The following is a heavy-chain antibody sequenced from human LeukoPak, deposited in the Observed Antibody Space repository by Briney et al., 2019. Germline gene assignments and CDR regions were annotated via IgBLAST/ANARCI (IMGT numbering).Heavy chain of an antibody. V-gene: IGHV1-18*01. CDR3: ARDFAWGSGGAPIDDNWLDP. J-gene: IGHJ5*02. D-gene: IGHD7-27*01. Sequence: ASVKVSCKASGYIFSNYGITWVRQAPGRGLEWMGWISGHSGNTNYAQKFQGRATMTTDTSTSTAYMELRSLRFDDTAVYYCARDFAWGSGGAPIDDNWLDPWGQGILVTVSS. CDR2: ISGHSGNT. CDR1: GYIFSNYG.